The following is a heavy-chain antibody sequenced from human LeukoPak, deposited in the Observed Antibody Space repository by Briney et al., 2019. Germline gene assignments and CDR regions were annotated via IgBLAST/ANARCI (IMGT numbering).Heavy chain of an antibody. CDR3: ARGLPAAHYYYYYMDV. J-gene: IGHJ6*03. D-gene: IGHD2-2*01. V-gene: IGHV4-34*01. Sequence: SETLSLTCAVYGGSFSGYYWSWIRQPPGKGLEWIGEINHSGSTNYNPPLKSRVTISVDTSKNQFSLKLSSVTAADTAVYYCARGLPAAHYYYYYMDVWGKGTTVTVSS. CDR2: INHSGST. CDR1: GGSFSGYY.